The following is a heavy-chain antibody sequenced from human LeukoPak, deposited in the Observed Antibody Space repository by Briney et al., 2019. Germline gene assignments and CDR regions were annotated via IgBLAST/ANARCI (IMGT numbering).Heavy chain of an antibody. CDR2: TYYRSRWYY. J-gene: IGHJ6*03. CDR3: SRDRFGDNIVGISIFHYHYKGV. CDR1: GDSVSSKSAA. V-gene: IGHV6-1*01. Sequence: SQTLSLTCDISGDSVSSKSAAWNWVRLSPSRGLEWLGRTYYRSRWYYDYAVSVEGRITISPDTSKNQLSLQVSSVTPEDTAVYYCSRDRFGDNIVGISIFHYHYKGVRGKRTTVTGSS. D-gene: IGHD3-16*01.